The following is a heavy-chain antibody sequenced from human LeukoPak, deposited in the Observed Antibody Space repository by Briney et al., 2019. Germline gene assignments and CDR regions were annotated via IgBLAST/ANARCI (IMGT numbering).Heavy chain of an antibody. CDR1: GFTVSSNY. V-gene: IGHV3-53*04. Sequence: GGSLRLSCAASGFTVSSNYMSWVRQAPGKGLEWVSVIYGGGSTYYADSVKGRFTISRHNSKNTLYLQMNSLRAEDTAVYYCAREDASGSYDYWGQGTLVTVSS. CDR2: IYGGGST. CDR3: AREDASGSYDY. J-gene: IGHJ4*02. D-gene: IGHD1-26*01.